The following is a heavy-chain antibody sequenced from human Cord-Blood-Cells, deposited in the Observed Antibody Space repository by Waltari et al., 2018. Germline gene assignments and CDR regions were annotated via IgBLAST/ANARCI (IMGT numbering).Heavy chain of an antibody. D-gene: IGHD2-2*01. V-gene: IGHV1-69*01. CDR3: AREYCSSTSCYLNYYYGMDV. CDR1: GCPFSSNA. J-gene: IGHJ6*02. CDR2: IIPICGTA. Sequence: QVQLEQSGAEVKKTGPSEKASGKASGCPFSSNAYSWLRQALGQRRQWMGGIIPICGTANYAQKFQGRVTITADESTSTAYMELSSLRSEDTAVYYCAREYCSSTSCYLNYYYGMDVWGQGTTVTVSS.